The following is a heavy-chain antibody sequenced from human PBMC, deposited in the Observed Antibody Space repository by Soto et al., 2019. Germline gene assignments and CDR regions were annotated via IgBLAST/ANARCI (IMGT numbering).Heavy chain of an antibody. CDR1: GFNFSNYG. D-gene: IGHD1-1*01. Sequence: GSLRLSCAASGFNFSNYGMNWVRQAPGKGLEWVSSISSSRSYISYADSVKGRFTISRDNAKNSVYLQMNSLRAEDTAVYYCAREIVTTGEYYFDSWGRGTLVTAPQ. J-gene: IGHJ4*02. V-gene: IGHV3-21*01. CDR3: AREIVTTGEYYFDS. CDR2: ISSSRSYI.